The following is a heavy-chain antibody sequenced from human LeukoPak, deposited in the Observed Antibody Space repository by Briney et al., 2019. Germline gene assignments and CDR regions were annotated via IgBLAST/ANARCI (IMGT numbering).Heavy chain of an antibody. V-gene: IGHV3-30*02. D-gene: IGHD3-22*01. J-gene: IGHJ4*02. CDR2: IRNDGSDK. CDR1: GFTFSTCG. Sequence: GGSLRLSCAASGFTFSTCGMHWVRQAPGKGLEWVAFIRNDGSDKYYADSVKGRFTISRDNSKNTLYLQMNSLRAEDTAVYYCVRGYYAGRGHHFEYWGQGTLVTVSS. CDR3: VRGYYAGRGHHFEY.